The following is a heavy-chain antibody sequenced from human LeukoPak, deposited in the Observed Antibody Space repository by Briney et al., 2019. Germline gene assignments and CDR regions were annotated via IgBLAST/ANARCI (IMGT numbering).Heavy chain of an antibody. CDR2: ISYDGSNK. CDR3: ARWELRRDGIDY. Sequence: GGSLRLSCAASGFTFSSYAMHWVRQAPGKWLEWVAVISYDGSNKYYADFVKGRFTISRDNSKNTLYLQMNSLRAEDTAVYYCARWELRRDGIDYWGQGTLVTVSS. V-gene: IGHV3-30*03. D-gene: IGHD1-26*01. J-gene: IGHJ4*02. CDR1: GFTFSSYA.